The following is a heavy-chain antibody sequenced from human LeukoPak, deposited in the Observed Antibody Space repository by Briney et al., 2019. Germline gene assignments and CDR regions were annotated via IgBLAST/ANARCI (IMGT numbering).Heavy chain of an antibody. CDR3: ARPHLWFGELYFDY. CDR1: GFTFSDYY. V-gene: IGHV3-7*01. Sequence: GGSLRLSCAASGFTFSDYYMSWVRQAPGKGLEWVANIKQDGSEKYYVDSVKGRFTISRDNAKNSLYLQMNSLRAEDTAVYYCARPHLWFGELYFDYWGQGTLVTVSS. J-gene: IGHJ4*02. CDR2: IKQDGSEK. D-gene: IGHD3-10*01.